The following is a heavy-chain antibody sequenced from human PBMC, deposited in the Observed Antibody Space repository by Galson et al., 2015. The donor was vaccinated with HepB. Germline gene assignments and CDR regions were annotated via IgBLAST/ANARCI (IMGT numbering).Heavy chain of an antibody. CDR3: ARDESSIAALRHFDH. CDR2: IWHDGSNK. Sequence: SLRLSCAVSGFTFSSYGMHWVRQAPGKGLEWVAVIWHDGSNKYYADSVKGRFTISRDNSKNTLYLQMNSLRAEDTAVYYCARDESSIAALRHFDHWGQGTLVTVSS. J-gene: IGHJ5*02. D-gene: IGHD6-6*01. V-gene: IGHV3-33*01. CDR1: GFTFSSYG.